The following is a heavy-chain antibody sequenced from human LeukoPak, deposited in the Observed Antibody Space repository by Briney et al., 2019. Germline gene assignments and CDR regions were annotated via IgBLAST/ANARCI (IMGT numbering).Heavy chain of an antibody. CDR1: GGSITSGSYY. CDR2: IYTSGST. Sequence: SETLSLTCTVSGGSITSGSYYWSWIRQPAGKGLEWIGRIYTSGSTNYNPSLKSRVTISVDTSKNHFSLKLSSVTATDTAVYYCARDALWGGGGANWFDPWGQGTLVTVSS. J-gene: IGHJ5*02. D-gene: IGHD2-21*01. V-gene: IGHV4-61*02. CDR3: ARDALWGGGGANWFDP.